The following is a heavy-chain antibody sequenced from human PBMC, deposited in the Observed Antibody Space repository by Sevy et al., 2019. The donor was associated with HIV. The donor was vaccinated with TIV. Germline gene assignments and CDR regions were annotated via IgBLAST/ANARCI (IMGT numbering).Heavy chain of an antibody. V-gene: IGHV3-33*08. J-gene: IGHJ4*02. Sequence: GGSLRLSCAASGFTFNNYGMHWVRQAPGKGLEWVALIWYDGSKKYYADSVKGRFAISRDNSTNTLYLQMNSLRPEDTAVYYCASGPHYDFWSGRYWGQGTLVTVSS. CDR1: GFTFNNYG. D-gene: IGHD3-3*01. CDR3: ASGPHYDFWSGRY. CDR2: IWYDGSKK.